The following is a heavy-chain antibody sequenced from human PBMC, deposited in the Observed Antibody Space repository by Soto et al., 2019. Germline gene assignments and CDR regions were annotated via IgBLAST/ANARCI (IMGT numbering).Heavy chain of an antibody. J-gene: IGHJ4*02. CDR3: AKGYSSSWTLAY. D-gene: IGHD6-13*01. V-gene: IGHV3-30*18. CDR2: ISYDGSNK. CDR1: GFTFSSYG. Sequence: GGSLRLSCAASGFTFSSYGMHWVRQAPGKGLEWVAVISYDGSNKYYADSVKGRFTISRDNSKNTLYLQMNSLRAEDTAVYYCAKGYSSSWTLAYWGQGTLVTVSS.